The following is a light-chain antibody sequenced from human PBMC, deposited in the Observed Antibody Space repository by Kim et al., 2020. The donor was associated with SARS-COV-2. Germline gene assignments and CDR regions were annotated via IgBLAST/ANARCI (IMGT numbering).Light chain of an antibody. CDR1: QNINTY. V-gene: IGKV1-39*01. J-gene: IGKJ3*01. CDR3: QQSYSAPLFT. Sequence: SGGDRVTITCRASQNINTYLHWYQQKPGKAPSLLIYATSNLEAGVPSRFSGSGSGTDFTLTISSLQPDDFATYYCQQSYSAPLFTFGPGTKVDIK. CDR2: ATS.